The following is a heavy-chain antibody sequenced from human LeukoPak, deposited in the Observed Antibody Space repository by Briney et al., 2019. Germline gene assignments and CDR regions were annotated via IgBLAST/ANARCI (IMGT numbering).Heavy chain of an antibody. Sequence: GSLRLSCAASGFTFSSYWMSWVRQPPGKGLEWIGEINHSGSTNYNPSLKSRVTISVDTSKNQFSLKLSSVTAADTAVYYCARRPLTLLSPFWFDPWGQGTLVTVSS. V-gene: IGHV4-34*01. CDR2: INHSGST. D-gene: IGHD1-26*01. J-gene: IGHJ5*02. CDR3: ARRPLTLLSPFWFDP. CDR1: GFTFSSYW.